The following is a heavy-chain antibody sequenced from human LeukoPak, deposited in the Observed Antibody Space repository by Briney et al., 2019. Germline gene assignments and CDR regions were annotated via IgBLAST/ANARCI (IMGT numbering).Heavy chain of an antibody. V-gene: IGHV1-69*13. CDR3: ARNLECRKYSSSSCYYYYMDV. D-gene: IGHD6-6*01. J-gene: IGHJ6*03. CDR2: IIPIFGTA. Sequence: GASVKVSCKASGGTFISYAISWVRQAPGQGVEWMGGIIPIFGTANYAQKFQGRVTITADESTSTAYMELSSLRSEDTAVYYCARNLECRKYSSSSCYYYYMDVWGKGTTVTVSS. CDR1: GGTFISYA.